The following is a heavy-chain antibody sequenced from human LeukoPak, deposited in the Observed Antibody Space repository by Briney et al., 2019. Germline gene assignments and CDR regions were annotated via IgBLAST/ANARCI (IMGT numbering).Heavy chain of an antibody. Sequence: PSETLSLTCAVYGGSFSGYYWSWIRQPPGKGLEWIGEINHSGSTNYNPSLKSRVTISVDTSKNRFSLKVNSLTAADTAVYFCARGSRTGSSPLNYWGQGIRVIVSS. V-gene: IGHV4-34*01. CDR2: INHSGST. CDR1: GGSFSGYY. D-gene: IGHD1-1*01. J-gene: IGHJ4*02. CDR3: ARGSRTGSSPLNY.